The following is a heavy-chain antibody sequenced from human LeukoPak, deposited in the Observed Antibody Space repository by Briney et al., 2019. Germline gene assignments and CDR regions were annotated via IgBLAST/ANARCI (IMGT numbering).Heavy chain of an antibody. J-gene: IGHJ6*03. D-gene: IGHD3-3*01. Sequence: GGSLRLSCAASGFTFSSYAMHWVRQAPGKGLEYVSAISSNGGSTYYANSVKGRFTISRDNSKNTLYLQIGSLRAEDMAVYYCARDGNLGVVMTYYYYYMDVWGKGTTVTVSS. V-gene: IGHV3-64*01. CDR1: GFTFSSYA. CDR2: ISSNGGST. CDR3: ARDGNLGVVMTYYYYYMDV.